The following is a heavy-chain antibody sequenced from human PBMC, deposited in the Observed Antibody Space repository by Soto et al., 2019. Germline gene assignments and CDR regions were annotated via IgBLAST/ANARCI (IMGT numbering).Heavy chain of an antibody. CDR3: AKEAARLNYYYGMDV. CDR1: GFTFSSYG. V-gene: IGHV3-30*18. D-gene: IGHD6-6*01. CDR2: ISYDGSNK. Sequence: GGSLRLSCAASGFTFSSYGMHWVRQAPGKGLEWVAVISYDGSNKYYADSVKGRFTISRDNSKNTQYLQMNSLRAEDTAVYYCAKEAARLNYYYGMDVWGQGTTVTVSS. J-gene: IGHJ6*02.